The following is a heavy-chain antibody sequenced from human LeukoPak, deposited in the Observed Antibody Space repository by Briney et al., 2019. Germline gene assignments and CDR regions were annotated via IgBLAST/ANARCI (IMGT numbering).Heavy chain of an antibody. V-gene: IGHV4-34*01. Sequence: SETLSLTCAVYGGSFSGYYWSWIRQPPGKGLEWIGEINHSGSTNYNPSLTSRVTISVDTSKNQFSLKLSSVTAADTAVYYCARSRYSSSWYTVGGYYYMDVWGKGTTVTVSS. J-gene: IGHJ6*03. D-gene: IGHD6-13*01. CDR3: ARSRYSSSWYTVGGYYYMDV. CDR2: INHSGST. CDR1: GGSFSGYY.